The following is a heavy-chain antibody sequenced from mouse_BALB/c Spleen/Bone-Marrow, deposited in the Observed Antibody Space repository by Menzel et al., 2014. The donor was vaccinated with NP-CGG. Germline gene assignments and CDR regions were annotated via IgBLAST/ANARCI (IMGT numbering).Heavy chain of an antibody. D-gene: IGHD2-3*01. CDR3: ARDDDSYAMDY. Sequence: VQGVESGPGLVAPSQNLSITCTVSGFSLTSYSVHWVRQPPGKGLEWLGVIWAGGSTNYNSALMSRLSISKDNSKSQVFLKMSSLQTDDTAMFYCARDDDSYAMDYWGQGTSVTVSS. CDR1: GFSLTSYS. CDR2: IWAGGST. V-gene: IGHV2-9*02. J-gene: IGHJ4*01.